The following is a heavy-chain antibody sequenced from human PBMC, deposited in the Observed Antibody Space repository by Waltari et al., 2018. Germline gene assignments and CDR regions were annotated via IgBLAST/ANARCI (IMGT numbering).Heavy chain of an antibody. D-gene: IGHD2-15*01. CDR3: AGFCSGGSCPPYAFDI. J-gene: IGHJ3*02. Sequence: EVQLVQSGAEVKKPGESLKISCKGSGYSFTSYWIGWVRQIPGKGLEWMGIIYSPSFQGQVTISVDKSISTAYLQWSSLKAADTAMYYCAGFCSGGSCPPYAFDIWGQGTMVTVSS. CDR2: I. V-gene: IGHV5-51*01. CDR1: GYSFTSYW.